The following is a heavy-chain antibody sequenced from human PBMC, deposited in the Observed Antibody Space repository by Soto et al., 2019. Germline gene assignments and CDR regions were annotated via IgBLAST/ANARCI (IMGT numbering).Heavy chain of an antibody. Sequence: QVQLVQSGAEVKKPGASVKVSCKASGYTFTSYGISWVRQAPGQGLEWMGWMSAYNGNTNYAQKLQGRVTMTTDTSTSTAYMELRSLRSDDTAVYYCARDRVAYSSSSSTGPWFDPWGQGTLVTVSS. V-gene: IGHV1-18*01. CDR2: MSAYNGNT. J-gene: IGHJ5*02. D-gene: IGHD6-13*01. CDR1: GYTFTSYG. CDR3: ARDRVAYSSSSSTGPWFDP.